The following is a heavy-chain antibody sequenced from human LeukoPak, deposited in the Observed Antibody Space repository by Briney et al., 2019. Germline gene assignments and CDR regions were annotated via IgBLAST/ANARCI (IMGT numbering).Heavy chain of an antibody. CDR1: GYSISRGYY. D-gene: IGHD3-16*02. J-gene: IGHJ4*02. Sequence: PSETLSLTCTVSGYSISRGYYWGWIRQPPGKGLEWIGSIYHSGNTYYNPSLKSRVTISVDTSKNQFSLKLSSVTAADTAVYYCASLLGDYVWGSYPQPYFDYWGQGTLVTVSS. CDR3: ASLLGDYVWGSYPQPYFDY. CDR2: IYHSGNT. V-gene: IGHV4-38-2*02.